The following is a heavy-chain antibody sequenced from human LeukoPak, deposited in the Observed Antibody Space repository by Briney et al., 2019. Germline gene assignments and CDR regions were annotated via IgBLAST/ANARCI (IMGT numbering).Heavy chain of an antibody. Sequence: GSLRLSCAAPGFTFSSYSMNWVRQAPGKGLEWVSSISSSSSYIYHADSVKGRFTISRDNAKNSLYLQMNSLRAEDTAVYYCARPPNYCSGGSCLIDYWGQGTLVTVSS. J-gene: IGHJ4*02. CDR1: GFTFSSYS. V-gene: IGHV3-21*01. D-gene: IGHD2-15*01. CDR3: ARPPNYCSGGSCLIDY. CDR2: ISSSSSYI.